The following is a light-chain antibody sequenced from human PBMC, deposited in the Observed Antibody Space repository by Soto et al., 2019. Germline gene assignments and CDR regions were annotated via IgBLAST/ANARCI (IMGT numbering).Light chain of an antibody. CDR2: G. CDR3: AAWDDSLNGRV. J-gene: IGLJ3*02. V-gene: IGLV1-40*01. CDR1: SSNIGAGYP. Sequence: QSVLTQPPSVSGAPGQRVTISCTGSSSNIGAGYPVHWYQQLPGTAPKLLVAGNRPSGVPDRFSVSKSGASASLAITGLQAEDEADYYCAAWDDSLNGRVFGGGTKLTVL.